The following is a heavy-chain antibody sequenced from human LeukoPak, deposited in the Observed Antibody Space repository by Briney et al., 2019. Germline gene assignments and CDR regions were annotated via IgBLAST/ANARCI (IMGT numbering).Heavy chain of an antibody. CDR2: INAGNGNT. J-gene: IGHJ4*02. Sequence: EASVKVSCKASGYTFTSYDINWVRQATGQGLEWMGWINAGNGNTKYSQKFQGRVTITRDTSASTAYMELSSLRSEDTAVYYCARGAYYYDSSDYWGQGTLVTVSS. CDR3: ARGAYYYDSSDY. D-gene: IGHD3-22*01. CDR1: GYTFTSYD. V-gene: IGHV1-3*01.